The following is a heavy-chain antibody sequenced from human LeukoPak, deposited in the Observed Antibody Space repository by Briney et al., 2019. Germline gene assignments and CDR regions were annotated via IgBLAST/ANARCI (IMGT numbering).Heavy chain of an antibody. J-gene: IGHJ6*03. Sequence: GGSLRLSCAASGFTFSSYAITWVRQAPGKGLVWVSRIKSDGSSTSYADSVKGRFTISRDNAKNTLYLQMNSLRAEDTAVYYCARGYDSSGYYSMDVWGQGTTVTVSS. CDR2: IKSDGSST. V-gene: IGHV3-74*01. CDR3: ARGYDSSGYYSMDV. D-gene: IGHD3-22*01. CDR1: GFTFSSYA.